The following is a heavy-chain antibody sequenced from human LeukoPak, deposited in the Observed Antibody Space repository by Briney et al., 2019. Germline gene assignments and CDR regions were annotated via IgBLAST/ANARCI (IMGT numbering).Heavy chain of an antibody. CDR2: ISSSGSNI. J-gene: IGHJ4*02. CDR1: GFTFNSYS. CDR3: AKDPARWNDY. Sequence: GGSLRLSCSASGFTFNSYSMNWVRQAPGKGLEWLSYISSSGSNIYYADPVKGRFTISRDNAKKSLFLQLNSLRPQDTGIYYCAKDPARWNDYWGQGTLVTVSS. V-gene: IGHV3-48*01. D-gene: IGHD1-1*01.